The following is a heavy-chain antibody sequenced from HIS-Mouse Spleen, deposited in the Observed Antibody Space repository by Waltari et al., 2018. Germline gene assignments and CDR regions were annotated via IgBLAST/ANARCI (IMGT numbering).Heavy chain of an antibody. V-gene: IGHV4-34*01. CDR2: IKHSGST. D-gene: IGHD3-22*01. J-gene: IGHJ5*02. CDR1: GGSFSGYY. Sequence: QVQLQQWGAGLLKPSETLSLTCAVYGGSFSGYYWSWIRQPPGKGLEWIGEIKHSGSTTYHPALKSRVTISVDTYKNQFSLKLSSVTAADTAVYYCARAGLTHERSAGGVVVVIKQSRNWFDPWGQGTLVTVSS. CDR3: ARAGLTHERSAGGVVVVIKQSRNWFDP.